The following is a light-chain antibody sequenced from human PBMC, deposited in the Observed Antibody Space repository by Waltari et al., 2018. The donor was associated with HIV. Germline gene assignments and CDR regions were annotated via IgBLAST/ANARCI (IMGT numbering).Light chain of an antibody. CDR3: CSFAGTKRL. V-gene: IGLV2-8*01. CDR1: NVGGDNY. CDR2: EVN. Sequence: QSALTQPPSASGSPGQSVTISCTGTNVGGDNYVSWFQQHPGRAPKLLIYEVNKRPSGVPVRFSGSKSGNTASLTVSGLQAEDEADYYCCSFAGTKRLFGGGTELTVL. J-gene: IGLJ3*02.